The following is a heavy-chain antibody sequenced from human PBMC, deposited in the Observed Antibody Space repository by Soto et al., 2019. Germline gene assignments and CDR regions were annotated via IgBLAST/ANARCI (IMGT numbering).Heavy chain of an antibody. J-gene: IGHJ6*04. CDR2: IYYSGST. Sequence: QLQLQESGPGLVKPSETLSLTCTVSGGSISSSSYYWGWIRQPPGKGLEWIGSIYYSGSTYYNPSLKSRVTISVDTSKNQFSLRLSSVTAADTAVYYCARHDYDILTGPTLDVWGKGTTVTVSS. CDR3: ARHDYDILTGPTLDV. V-gene: IGHV4-39*01. CDR1: GGSISSSSYY. D-gene: IGHD3-9*01.